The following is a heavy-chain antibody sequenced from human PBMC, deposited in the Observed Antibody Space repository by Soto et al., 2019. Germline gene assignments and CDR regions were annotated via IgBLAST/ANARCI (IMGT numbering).Heavy chain of an antibody. CDR3: ARGGPGGRGLLFDLDD. V-gene: IGHV3-7*03. CDR1: GFTFSSSW. Sequence: GGSLRLSCAASGFTFSSSWMSWVRQAPGKGLEWVANIKQDGSGKYYVDSGKGLFTISRDNAKNPLYLHMNSLRAEDTAVYYCARGGPGGRGLLFDLDDWGQGTLVTVSS. D-gene: IGHD3-16*01. CDR2: IKQDGSGK. J-gene: IGHJ4*02.